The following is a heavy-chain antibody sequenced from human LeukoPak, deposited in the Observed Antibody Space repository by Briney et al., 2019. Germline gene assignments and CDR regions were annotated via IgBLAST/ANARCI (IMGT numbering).Heavy chain of an antibody. D-gene: IGHD3-9*01. CDR2: ISISGGST. Sequence: GGSLRLSCAASGFTFSSYTMSWVRQAPGKGLEWVSGISISGGSTYYADSVKGRFTISRDNSKNTLYLQMNSLRAEDTAVYYCAKGPSLRYFDWLPRDPWGQGTLVTVSS. CDR3: AKGPSLRYFDWLPRDP. J-gene: IGHJ5*02. V-gene: IGHV3-23*01. CDR1: GFTFSSYT.